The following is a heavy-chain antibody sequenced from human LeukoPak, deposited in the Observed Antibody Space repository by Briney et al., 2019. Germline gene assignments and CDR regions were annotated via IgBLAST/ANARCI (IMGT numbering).Heavy chain of an antibody. CDR3: ARGAVDGFFDY. CDR1: GGSISSGDYY. CDR2: IYYSGST. V-gene: IGHV4-30-4*08. Sequence: SETLSLTCTVSGGSISSGDYYWSWIRQPPGKGLEWIGYIYYSGSTYYNPSLKSRVTISVDTSKNQFSLKLSSVTASDTAVYYCARGAVDGFFDYWGQGTLVTVSS. D-gene: IGHD6-19*01. J-gene: IGHJ4*02.